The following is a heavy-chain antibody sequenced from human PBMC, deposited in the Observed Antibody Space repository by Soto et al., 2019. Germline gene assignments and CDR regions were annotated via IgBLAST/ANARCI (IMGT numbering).Heavy chain of an antibody. CDR2: IKQDGSEK. CDR3: ARRGGVYCTNGVCFSSGDYYYGMDV. J-gene: IGHJ6*02. Sequence: GGSLRLSCAASGFTFSSYWMSWVRQAPGKGLEWVANIKQDGSEKYYVDSVKGRFTISRDNAKNSLYLQMNSLRAEDTAVYYCARRGGVYCTNGVCFSSGDYYYGMDVWGQGTTVTVSS. CDR1: GFTFSSYW. D-gene: IGHD2-8*01. V-gene: IGHV3-7*01.